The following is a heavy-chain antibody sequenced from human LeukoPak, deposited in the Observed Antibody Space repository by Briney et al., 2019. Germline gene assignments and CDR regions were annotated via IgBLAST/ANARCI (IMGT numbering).Heavy chain of an antibody. CDR1: GGSISSGGYY. V-gene: IGHV4-31*03. D-gene: IGHD5-18*01. CDR3: AGETDTAMVDY. J-gene: IGHJ4*02. CDR2: IYYSGST. Sequence: SETLSLTCTVSGGSISSGGYYWSWIRQHPGKGLEWIGYIYYSGSTYYNPSLKSRVTISVDTSKNQFSLKLSSVTAADTAVYYCAGETDTAMVDYWGQGTLVTVSS.